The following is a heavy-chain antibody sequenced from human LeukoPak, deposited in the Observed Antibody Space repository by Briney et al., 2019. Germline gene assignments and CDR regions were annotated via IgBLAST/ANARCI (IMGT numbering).Heavy chain of an antibody. CDR1: GYTFTSYG. CDR2: ISAYKCNT. Sequence: TSVTVSCQASGYTFTSYGISWLRQAPGQGLEWMGWISAYKCNTNYAQKLQGRVTMTTDTSTSTAYMELRSLRSDDTAVYYCARGLTRYDFWSGYLVDYFDYWGQGTLVTVSS. J-gene: IGHJ4*02. V-gene: IGHV1-18*01. D-gene: IGHD3-3*01. CDR3: ARGLTRYDFWSGYLVDYFDY.